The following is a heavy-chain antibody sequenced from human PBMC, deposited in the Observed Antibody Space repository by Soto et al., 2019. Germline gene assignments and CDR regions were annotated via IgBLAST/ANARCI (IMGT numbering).Heavy chain of an antibody. Sequence: EVQLVESGGGLVQPGGSLRLSCAASGFTFSSYWMSWVRQAPGKGREWVANIKQDGSEKYCVDSVKGRFTISRDNAKNSLYLQMNSLRAEDTAVYYCASGIVVVPAAQRGFDYWGQGTLVTVSS. V-gene: IGHV3-7*01. D-gene: IGHD2-2*01. CDR1: GFTFSSYW. CDR2: IKQDGSEK. J-gene: IGHJ4*02. CDR3: ASGIVVVPAAQRGFDY.